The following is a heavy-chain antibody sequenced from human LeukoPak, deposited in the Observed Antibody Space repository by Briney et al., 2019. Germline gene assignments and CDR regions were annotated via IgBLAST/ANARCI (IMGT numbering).Heavy chain of an antibody. CDR3: ARDLGYCSGGSCYSGAFDI. CDR1: GGSISSSNW. V-gene: IGHV4-4*02. D-gene: IGHD2-15*01. CDR2: IYHSGST. J-gene: IGHJ3*02. Sequence: SETLSLTCAVSGGSISSSNWWSWVRQPPGKGLEWIGEIYHSGSTNYNPSLKSRVTISVDKSKNQFSLKLSSVTAADTAVYYCARDLGYCSGGSCYSGAFDIWGQGTMVTVSS.